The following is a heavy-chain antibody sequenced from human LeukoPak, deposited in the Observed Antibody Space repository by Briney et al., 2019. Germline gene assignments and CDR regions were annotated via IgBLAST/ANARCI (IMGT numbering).Heavy chain of an antibody. Sequence: GGSLRLSCAASGFTFNYAWMSWVRQVPGKGLEWVGQTVSEIDGGTTDYAAPVKGRFTISRDDSKSTLYLQMNSLKIEDTAVYYCSTDEDWNYARKDVWGQGATVIVS. D-gene: IGHD1-7*01. CDR3: STDEDWNYARKDV. CDR1: GFTFNYAW. J-gene: IGHJ6*02. V-gene: IGHV3-15*04. CDR2: TVSEIDGGTT.